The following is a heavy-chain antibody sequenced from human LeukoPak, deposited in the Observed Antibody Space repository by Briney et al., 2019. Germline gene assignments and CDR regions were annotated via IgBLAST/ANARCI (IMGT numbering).Heavy chain of an antibody. D-gene: IGHD6-13*01. V-gene: IGHV4-59*08. CDR2: IYYSGST. J-gene: IGHJ4*02. CDR3: ARQMVGQQLVLDY. Sequence: TSETLSLTCTVSGGSISSYYWSWIRQPPGKGLEWIGYIYYSGSTYYNPSLKSRVTISVDTSKNQFSLKLSSVTAADTAVYYCARQMVGQQLVLDYWGQGTLVTVSS. CDR1: GGSISSYY.